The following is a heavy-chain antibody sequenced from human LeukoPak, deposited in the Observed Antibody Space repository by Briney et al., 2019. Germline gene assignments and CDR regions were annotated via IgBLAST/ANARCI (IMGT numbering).Heavy chain of an antibody. CDR1: GGSISSVDYY. V-gene: IGHV4-30-4*01. Sequence: SETLSLTCTVSGGSISSVDYYWSWIRQPPGKGLEGIGYIYYSGSTYYDPSLKSRVMISVDASKNQFSLKLSSVTAADTAVYYCARLGIDYDILTGYIPDAFDIWGQGTMVTVSS. CDR2: IYYSGST. D-gene: IGHD3-9*01. CDR3: ARLGIDYDILTGYIPDAFDI. J-gene: IGHJ3*02.